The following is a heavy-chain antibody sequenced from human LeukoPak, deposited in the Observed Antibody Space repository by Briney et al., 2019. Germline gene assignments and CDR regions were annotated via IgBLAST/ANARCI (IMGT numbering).Heavy chain of an antibody. J-gene: IGHJ5*02. Sequence: GGSLRLSCAASGFTFSSYDMSWVRQAPGKGLEWVSAISGSGGSTYYADSVKGRFTISRDNSEKKLYLQMNSLRAEDTAVYYCAKDRHAPGRYCSSTSCLPFDPWGQGTLVTVSS. CDR1: GFTFSSYD. V-gene: IGHV3-23*01. D-gene: IGHD2-2*01. CDR2: ISGSGGST. CDR3: AKDRHAPGRYCSSTSCLPFDP.